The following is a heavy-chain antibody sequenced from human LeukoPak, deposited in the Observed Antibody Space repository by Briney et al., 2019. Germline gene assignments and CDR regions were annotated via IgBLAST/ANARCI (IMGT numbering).Heavy chain of an antibody. Sequence: ASVKVSCKASGYTFNGYYIHWVRQAPGQGLEWMGWNNPNSGGTNYAQKFQGRVTMTRDTSISTAYMELSRLRSDDTAVFYCATSSGWKSNIDYWGQGTLVTVSS. CDR2: NNPNSGGT. D-gene: IGHD6-19*01. J-gene: IGHJ4*02. CDR3: ATSSGWKSNIDY. CDR1: GYTFNGYY. V-gene: IGHV1-2*02.